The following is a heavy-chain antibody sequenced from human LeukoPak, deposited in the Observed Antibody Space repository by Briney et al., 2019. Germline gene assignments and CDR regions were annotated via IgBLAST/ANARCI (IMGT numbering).Heavy chain of an antibody. CDR2: INPNSGGT. CDR1: GYTFTGYY. Sequence: GASVKVSCKASGYTFTGYYMHWVRQAPGQGLEWMGWINPNSGGTNYAQKFQGRVTMTRDTSISTAYMEVSRLRSDDTAVYYCASGRHSSGYDLLAADYWGQGTLVTASS. J-gene: IGHJ4*02. D-gene: IGHD3-22*01. V-gene: IGHV1-2*02. CDR3: ASGRHSSGYDLLAADY.